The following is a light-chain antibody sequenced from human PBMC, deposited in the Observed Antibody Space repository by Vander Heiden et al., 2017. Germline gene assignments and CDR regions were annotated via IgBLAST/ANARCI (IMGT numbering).Light chain of an antibody. J-gene: IGKJ1*01. V-gene: IGKV1-5*01. CDR3: QQYSIDSPT. CDR1: QSITTW. CDR2: DAS. Sequence: DINLTQSPSTLSASVGDRVTITCRASQSITTWLAWYQQKPGKAPKLLIYDASNLQSGVPSRFSGSGSGTDFSLTISSLQPDDFATYYCQQYSIDSPTFGQGTKVEI.